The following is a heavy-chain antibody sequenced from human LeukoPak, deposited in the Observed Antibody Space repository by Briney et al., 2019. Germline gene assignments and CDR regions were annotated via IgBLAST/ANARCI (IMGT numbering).Heavy chain of an antibody. CDR3: ARWSGGSYLHFDY. CDR1: GGSISSSSYY. Sequence: SETLSLTCTVSGGSISSSSYYWGWIRQPPGKGLEWIGSIYYSGSTYYNPSLKSRVTISVDTSKNQFSLKLSSVTAADTAVYYCARWSGGSYLHFDYWGQGTLVTVSS. V-gene: IGHV4-39*01. D-gene: IGHD1-26*01. CDR2: IYYSGST. J-gene: IGHJ4*02.